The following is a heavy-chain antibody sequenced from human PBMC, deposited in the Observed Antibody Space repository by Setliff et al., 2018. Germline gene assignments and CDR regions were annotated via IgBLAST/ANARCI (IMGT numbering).Heavy chain of an antibody. Sequence: GSLRPSCAASGFTFSSYAMHWVRRAPGKGLEYVSAISNNGGNTYYVDSVRGRFTISRDNSKNTLFLQMGSLRAEDMGVYYCARDSGSYFYYFDYWGQGTLVTVSS. CDR2: ISNNGGNT. V-gene: IGHV3-64*02. J-gene: IGHJ4*02. D-gene: IGHD1-26*01. CDR1: GFTFSSYA. CDR3: ARDSGSYFYYFDY.